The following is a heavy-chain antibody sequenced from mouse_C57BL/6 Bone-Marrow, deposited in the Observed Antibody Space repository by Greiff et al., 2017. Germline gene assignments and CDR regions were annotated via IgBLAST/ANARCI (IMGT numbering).Heavy chain of an antibody. J-gene: IGHJ4*01. CDR2: IYPRSGST. CDR3: AREWYYYGSSPYYYAMDY. Sequence: QVQLQQSGAELARPGASVKLSCKASGYTFTSYGISWVKQRTGQGLEWIGGIYPRSGSTYYNEKFKGKATLTVDKTSSTAYMELRSLTSEDSAVYFCAREWYYYGSSPYYYAMDYWGQGTSVTVSS. CDR1: GYTFTSYG. D-gene: IGHD1-1*01. V-gene: IGHV1-81*01.